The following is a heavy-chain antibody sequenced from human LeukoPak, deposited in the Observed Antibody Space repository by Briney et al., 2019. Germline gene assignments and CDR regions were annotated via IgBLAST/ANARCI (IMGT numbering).Heavy chain of an antibody. CDR3: ARDSFYCGGDCLNDY. CDR1: GFTFSSYW. D-gene: IGHD2-21*02. CDR2: INSDGSST. J-gene: IGHJ4*02. V-gene: IGHV3-74*01. Sequence: GGSLRLSCAASGFTFSSYWMHWVRQAPGKGLVWVSRINSDGSSTSYADSVKGRFTISRDNAKNTLYLQMNSLRAEDTAVYYCARDSFYCGGDCLNDYWGQGTLVTVSS.